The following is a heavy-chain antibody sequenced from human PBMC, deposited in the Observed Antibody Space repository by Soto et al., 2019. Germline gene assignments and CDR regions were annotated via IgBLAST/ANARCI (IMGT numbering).Heavy chain of an antibody. CDR1: GFTFNSYC. D-gene: IGHD1-26*01. J-gene: IGHJ6*02. Sequence: GGSLRLSCAASGFTFNSYCMHWVRQGPGNGLEWVAFISYDSTKTYYADSVKGRFTISRDNSNSALYVQMNSLTGEETAVYYCARTRSAWSDFHYYSLDVWGQGTTVTVSS. CDR3: ARTRSAWSDFHYYSLDV. CDR2: ISYDSTKT. V-gene: IGHV3-30*03.